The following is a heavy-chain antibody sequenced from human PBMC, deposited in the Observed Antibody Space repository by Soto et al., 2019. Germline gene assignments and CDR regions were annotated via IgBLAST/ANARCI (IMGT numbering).Heavy chain of an antibody. D-gene: IGHD1-26*01. Sequence: GSLRLSCAASGFTFSTHSMNWVRQAPGKGLEWISYITSSSVTMYADSVKGRFTISRDNAKNTLYLQMDSLRAEDTAVYYCARDGVGGTVFFGYLDYWGQGALVTVSS. V-gene: IGHV3-48*01. J-gene: IGHJ4*02. CDR2: ITSSSVTM. CDR3: ARDGVGGTVFFGYLDY. CDR1: GFTFSTHS.